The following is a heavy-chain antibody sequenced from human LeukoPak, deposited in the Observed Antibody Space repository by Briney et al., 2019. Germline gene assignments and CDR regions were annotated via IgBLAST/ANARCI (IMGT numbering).Heavy chain of an antibody. CDR1: GGSISSGGYY. CDR2: IYYSGST. CDR3: ARANYYDSSGPPSGLDY. Sequence: PSQTLSLTCTVSGGSISSGGYYWSWIRQHPGKGLEWIGYIYYSGSTYYNPSLKSRVTISVDTSKNQFPLKLSSVTAADTAVYYCARANYYDSSGPPSGLDYWGQGTLVTVSS. J-gene: IGHJ4*02. D-gene: IGHD3-22*01. V-gene: IGHV4-31*03.